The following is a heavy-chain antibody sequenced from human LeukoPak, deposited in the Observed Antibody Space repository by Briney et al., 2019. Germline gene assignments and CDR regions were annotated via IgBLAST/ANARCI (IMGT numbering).Heavy chain of an antibody. V-gene: IGHV1-18*01. CDR2: INPHTGIT. CDR1: GYTFTSYG. D-gene: IGHD1-26*01. CDR3: SMSEGSN. Sequence: ASVKVSCEASGYTFTSYGITWVRQAPGHGLEWMGWINPHTGITNYAQKFQGRVTMSTDTSTTTAYLDLRSLRSDDTAVYYCSMSEGSNWGQGTLVTVSS. J-gene: IGHJ4*02.